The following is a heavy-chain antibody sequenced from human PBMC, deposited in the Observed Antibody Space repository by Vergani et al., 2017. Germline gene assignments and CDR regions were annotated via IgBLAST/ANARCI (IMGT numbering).Heavy chain of an antibody. CDR1: GFTFDDYA. CDR2: ISWNSGSI. J-gene: IGHJ5*02. V-gene: IGHV3-9*01. D-gene: IGHD6-6*01. CDR3: AKDGSKSIAARTHWFDP. Sequence: EVQLVESGGGLVQPGRSLRLSCAASGFTFDDYAMHWVRQAPGKGLEWVSGISWNSGSIGYADSVKGRFTISRDNAKNSLYLQMNSLRAEDTALYYCAKDGSKSIAARTHWFDPGGQGTLVTVSS.